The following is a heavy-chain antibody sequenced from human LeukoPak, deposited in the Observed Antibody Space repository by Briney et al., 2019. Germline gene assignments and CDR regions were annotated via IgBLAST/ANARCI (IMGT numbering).Heavy chain of an antibody. J-gene: IGHJ4*02. CDR1: GYTFTGYY. D-gene: IGHD6-19*01. Sequence: ASVRVSCKASGYTFTGYYMHWVRQAPGQGLEWMGWINPNSGGTNYAQKFQGRVTMTRDTSISTAYMELSRLRSDDTAVYYCARGSSGWYKNVDYSGQGTLVTVSS. V-gene: IGHV1-2*02. CDR2: INPNSGGT. CDR3: ARGSSGWYKNVDY.